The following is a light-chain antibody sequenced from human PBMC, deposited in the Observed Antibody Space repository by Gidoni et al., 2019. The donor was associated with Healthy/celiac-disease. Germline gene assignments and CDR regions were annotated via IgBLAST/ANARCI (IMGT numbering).Light chain of an antibody. J-gene: IGKJ1*01. V-gene: IGKV1-39*01. CDR3: QQSYSTPWT. CDR1: QSISSY. Sequence: DIQMTQSPSSLSASVGDRVTITCRASQSISSYLNWYQQKPGKAPKLLIYAASSLQSGVPSRFSGSGSGTDFTLTISSLKPEDFATYYCQQSYSTPWTFGQGNKVEIK. CDR2: AAS.